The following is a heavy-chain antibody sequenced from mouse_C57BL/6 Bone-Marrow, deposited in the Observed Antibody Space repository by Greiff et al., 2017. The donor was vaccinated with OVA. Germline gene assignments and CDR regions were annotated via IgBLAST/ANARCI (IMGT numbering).Heavy chain of an antibody. CDR2: IWSGGST. Sequence: VQLKESGPGLVQPSQSLSITCTVSGFSLTSYGVHWVRQSPGKGLEWLGVIWSGGSTDYNAAFISRLSISKDNSKSQVFFKMNSLQADDTAIYYCARNEGVYYGSSYWYFDVWGTGTTVTVSS. CDR1: GFSLTSYG. CDR3: ARNEGVYYGSSYWYFDV. D-gene: IGHD1-1*01. J-gene: IGHJ1*03. V-gene: IGHV2-2*01.